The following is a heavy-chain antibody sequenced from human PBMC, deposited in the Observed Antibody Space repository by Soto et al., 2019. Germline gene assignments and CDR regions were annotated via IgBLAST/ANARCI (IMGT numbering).Heavy chain of an antibody. J-gene: IGHJ2*01. CDR3: ARESHYILTGPPCVWYFDL. CDR1: GGSFSGYY. CDR2: INDRGSI. D-gene: IGHD3-9*01. V-gene: IGHV4-34*01. Sequence: QVQLQQWGAGPLRPLETLSLTCGVSGGSFSGYYWAWIRQSPGKGLEWIGEINDRGSINYNPSLKSRVSISVDTSKNHYSLNLRSVTAADTAVYYCARESHYILTGPPCVWYFDLWGRGTLVTVSS.